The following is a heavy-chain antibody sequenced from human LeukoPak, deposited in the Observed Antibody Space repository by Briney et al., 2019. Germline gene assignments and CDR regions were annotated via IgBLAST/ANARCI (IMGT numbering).Heavy chain of an antibody. V-gene: IGHV4-34*01. CDR2: INHSGST. J-gene: IGHJ6*03. CDR3: SKGRGYCSGGSCYSVFNYYCYMHG. CDR1: GGSFSGYY. Sequence: PSETLSLTCAVYGGSFSGYYWSWIRQPPGKGLEWIGEINHSGSTNYNPSLKSRVTISVDTSKNQFSLKPSSVTAADTAVYYCSKGRGYCSGGSCYSVFNYYCYMHGWGKGTTVTVSS. D-gene: IGHD2-15*01.